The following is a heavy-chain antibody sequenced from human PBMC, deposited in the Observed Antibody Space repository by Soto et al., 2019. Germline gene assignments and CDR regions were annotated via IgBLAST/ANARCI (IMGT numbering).Heavy chain of an antibody. CDR1: GGSFSGYC. J-gene: IGHJ6*03. V-gene: IGHV4-34*01. CDR2: INHSGST. CDR3: ARERRQKYYDILTGYYAPDYYYYYYMDI. D-gene: IGHD3-9*01. Sequence: SETLSLTCAVYGGSFSGYCWSWIRQPPGKRLEWIGEINHSGSTNYNPSLKSRVTISVDTSKNQFSLKLSSVTAADTAVYYCARERRQKYYDILTGYYAPDYYYYYYMDIWGKGTTVTVSS.